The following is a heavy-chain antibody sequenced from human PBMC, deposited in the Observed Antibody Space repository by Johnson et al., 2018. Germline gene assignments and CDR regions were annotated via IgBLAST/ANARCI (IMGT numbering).Heavy chain of an antibody. Sequence: VQLQQWGAGLFKPSETLSLSCVVYGGSFSDHYWSWIRPSPGKGLEWVSAISGSGGSTYYADSVTGRFTISRDNSKNTLYLQMNSLRAEDTAVYYCAKCYGDYVYYYYGLDVWGQGTTVTVSS. CDR1: GGSFSDHY. D-gene: IGHD4-17*01. CDR2: ISGSGGST. V-gene: IGHV3-23*01. J-gene: IGHJ6*02. CDR3: AKCYGDYVYYYYGLDV.